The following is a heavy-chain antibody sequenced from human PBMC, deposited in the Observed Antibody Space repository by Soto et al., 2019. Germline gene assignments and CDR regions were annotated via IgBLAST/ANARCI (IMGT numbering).Heavy chain of an antibody. CDR1: GGSVTSGNYY. CDR3: ARRAYTTGWDNWFDP. CDR2: IYHNGNA. V-gene: IGHV4-61*01. J-gene: IGHJ5*02. D-gene: IGHD1-1*01. Sequence: QVQLQESGPGLVKASETLSLTCSISGGSVTSGNYYWSWIRQPPGKGLEWIGYIYHNGNADYNPSLKGGVTMSVDTSKNQFSLKVRSVTAADTAVYYCARRAYTTGWDNWFDPWGQGTLVTVSS.